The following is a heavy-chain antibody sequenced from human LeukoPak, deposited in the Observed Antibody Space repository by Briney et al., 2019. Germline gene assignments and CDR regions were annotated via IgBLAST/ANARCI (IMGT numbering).Heavy chain of an antibody. J-gene: IGHJ5*02. V-gene: IGHV4-34*01. CDR2: INHSGST. CDR1: GGSFSGYY. CDR3: ARQAISWFDP. Sequence: KPSETLSLTCAVYGGSFSGYYWSWIRQPPGKGLEWIGEINHSGSTNYNPSLKSRVTISVDTSKNQFSLKLSSVTAADTAVYYCARQAISWFDPWGQGTLVTVSS. D-gene: IGHD3-9*01.